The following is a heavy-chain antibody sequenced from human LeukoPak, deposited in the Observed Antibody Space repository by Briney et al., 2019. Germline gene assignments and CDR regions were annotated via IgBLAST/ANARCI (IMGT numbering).Heavy chain of an antibody. V-gene: IGHV1-24*01. Sequence: ASVKVSCKVSGYTLTELSMHWVRQAPGKGLGWMGGFDPEDGETIYAQKFQGRVTMTEDTSTDTAYMELSSLRSEDTAVYYCATSVCSGGSCYSSPLAYWGQGTLVTVSS. CDR3: ATSVCSGGSCYSSPLAY. CDR1: GYTLTELS. D-gene: IGHD2-15*01. CDR2: FDPEDGET. J-gene: IGHJ4*02.